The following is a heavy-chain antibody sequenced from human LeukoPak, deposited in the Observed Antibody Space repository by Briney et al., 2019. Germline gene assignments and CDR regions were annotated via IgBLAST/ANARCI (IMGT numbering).Heavy chain of an antibody. J-gene: IGHJ4*02. V-gene: IGHV3-11*01. CDR1: GFIFSDYY. D-gene: IGHD3-22*01. CDR2: ISSSGSTI. CDR3: ARDYYDSGGYSTFDY. Sequence: GGSLRLSCAASGFIFSDYYMSWIRQAPGKGLEWVSYISSSGSTIYYADSVKGRFTISRDNAKNSLYLQMDSLRAEDTAVYSCARDYYDSGGYSTFDYWGQGSQVTVSS.